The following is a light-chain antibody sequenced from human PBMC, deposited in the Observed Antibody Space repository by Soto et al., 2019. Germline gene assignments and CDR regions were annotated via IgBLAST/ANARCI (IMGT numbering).Light chain of an antibody. Sequence: QPVLTQPASVSGSPGQSITISCTGTSSDIGSYNLVSWYQQHPGKVPKVIIYEARKRPPGVSNRFSGSKSGNTASLTISGLQAEDEADYYCSSSVGSSTLVFGGGTKLTVL. CDR3: SSSVGSSTLV. CDR2: EAR. CDR1: SSDIGSYNL. V-gene: IGLV2-23*01. J-gene: IGLJ2*01.